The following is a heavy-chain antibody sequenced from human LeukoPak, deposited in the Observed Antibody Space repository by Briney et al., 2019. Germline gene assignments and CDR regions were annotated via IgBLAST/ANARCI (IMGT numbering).Heavy chain of an antibody. CDR1: GYTFTGYY. Sequence: ASVKVSCKASGYTFTGYYMNWVRQAPGQGLEWMGWINPNSGGTNYAQKFQGRVTMTRDTSISTAYMELSTLRSDDTAVYYCARVPPGLSYFDYWGQGTLVTVSS. D-gene: IGHD3/OR15-3a*01. CDR2: INPNSGGT. V-gene: IGHV1-2*02. J-gene: IGHJ4*02. CDR3: ARVPPGLSYFDY.